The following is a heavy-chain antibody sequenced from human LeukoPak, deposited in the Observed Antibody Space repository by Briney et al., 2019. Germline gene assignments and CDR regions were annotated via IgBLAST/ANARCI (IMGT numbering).Heavy chain of an antibody. CDR1: GGSFSGYY. J-gene: IGHJ6*03. CDR3: ARGRRDTAMIIYYYYYYMDV. D-gene: IGHD5-18*01. Sequence: SETLSLTCAVYGGSFSGYYWSWIRQPPGKGLEWIGEINHSGSTNYNPSLKSRVTISVDTSKNQFSLKLSSVTAADTAVYYCARGRRDTAMIIYYYYYYMDVWGKGTTVTISS. CDR2: INHSGST. V-gene: IGHV4-34*01.